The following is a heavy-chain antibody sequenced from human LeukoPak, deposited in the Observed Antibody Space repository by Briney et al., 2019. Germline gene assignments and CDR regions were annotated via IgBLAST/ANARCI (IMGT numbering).Heavy chain of an antibody. CDR3: ARDPGGWIQLWPSSYYFDY. CDR2: ISSSSSYI. V-gene: IGHV3-21*01. Sequence: GGSLRLSCLASGFTFSSYSMNWVRQAPGKGLEWVSSISSSSSYIYYADSVKGRFTISRDNAKNSLYLQMNSLRAEDTAVYYCARDPGGWIQLWPSSYYFDYWGQGTLVTVSS. D-gene: IGHD5-18*01. CDR1: GFTFSSYS. J-gene: IGHJ4*02.